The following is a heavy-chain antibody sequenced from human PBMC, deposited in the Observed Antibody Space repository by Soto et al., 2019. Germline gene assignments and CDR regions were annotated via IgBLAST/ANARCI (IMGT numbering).Heavy chain of an antibody. CDR2: ISSSSSYI. CDR3: AKVTRALFWSGYSRGFDY. Sequence: GGSLRLSCAASGFTFSSYSMNWVRQAPGKGLEWVSSISSSSSYIYYADSVKGRFTISRDNSKNTLYLQMNSLRAEDTAVYYCAKVTRALFWSGYSRGFDYWGQGTLVTVSS. D-gene: IGHD3-3*01. J-gene: IGHJ4*02. CDR1: GFTFSSYS. V-gene: IGHV3-21*04.